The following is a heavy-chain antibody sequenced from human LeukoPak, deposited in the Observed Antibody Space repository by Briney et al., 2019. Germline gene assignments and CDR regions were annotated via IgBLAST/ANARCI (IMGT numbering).Heavy chain of an antibody. CDR2: ISYDGSNK. D-gene: IGHD4-11*01. Sequence: GGSLRLSCAASGFTFSSYAMHWVRQAPGKGLEWVAVISYDGSNKYYADSVKGRFTISRDNSKNTLYLQMNSLRAEDTAVYYCARVVTPGYFDYWGQGTLVTVSS. J-gene: IGHJ4*02. V-gene: IGHV3-30-3*01. CDR1: GFTFSSYA. CDR3: ARVVTPGYFDY.